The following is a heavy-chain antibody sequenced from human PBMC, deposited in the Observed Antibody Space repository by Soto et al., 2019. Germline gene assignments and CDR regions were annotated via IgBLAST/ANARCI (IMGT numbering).Heavy chain of an antibody. V-gene: IGHV3-23*01. CDR1: GFTFSSYA. J-gene: IGHJ4*02. CDR3: AKSGPTNYFDY. Sequence: EVQLLESGGNLVQPGGSLRLSCAASGFTFSSYAMSWVRQAPGKGLEWVSGISGGGGFTYYADSVKGRFTISRDDSKNTWSLQLHSLRDEDTAVYYCAKSGPTNYFDYWGQGILVTVSS. D-gene: IGHD2-2*01. CDR2: ISGGGGFT.